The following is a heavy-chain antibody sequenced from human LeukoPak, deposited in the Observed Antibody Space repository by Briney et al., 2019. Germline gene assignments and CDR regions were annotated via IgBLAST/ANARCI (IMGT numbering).Heavy chain of an antibody. CDR3: ARLTHSYYYGSGSYSNWFDP. V-gene: IGHV4-39*01. Sequence: PSETLSLTCTVSSASISSSPYFWAWIRQSPGKGLEWIGSISYSGTTYYNPSLTSRVTISVDTSKNQFSLKLSSVTAADTAVYYCARLTHSYYYGSGSYSNWFDPWGQGTLVTVSS. D-gene: IGHD3-10*01. CDR2: ISYSGTT. CDR1: SASISSSPYF. J-gene: IGHJ5*02.